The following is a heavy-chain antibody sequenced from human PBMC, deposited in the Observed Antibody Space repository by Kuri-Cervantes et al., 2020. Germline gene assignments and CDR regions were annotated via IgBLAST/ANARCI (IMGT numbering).Heavy chain of an antibody. CDR3: ARDGRGPDWYFDL. CDR1: GGSISSSSYY. CDR2: IYYSGST. V-gene: IGHV4-39*07. Sequence: SETLSLTCSVPGGSISSSSYYWCWIRQPPGKGLEWIGSIYYSGSTYYNPSLKSRVTISVDRSKNQFSLKLSSVTAADTAVYYCARDGRGPDWYFDLWGRGTLVTVSS. J-gene: IGHJ2*01.